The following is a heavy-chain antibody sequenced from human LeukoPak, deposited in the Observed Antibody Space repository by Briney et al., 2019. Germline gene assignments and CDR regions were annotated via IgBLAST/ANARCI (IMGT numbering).Heavy chain of an antibody. Sequence: PGGSLRLSCAASGFTVRGSSLHWVRQASGKGLEWVAVISYDGSNKYYADSVKGRFTISRDNSKNTLYPQMNSLRAEDTAVYYCAKARSAMVRDYYYGMDVWGQGTTVTVSS. CDR2: ISYDGSNK. J-gene: IGHJ6*02. CDR1: GFTVRGSS. D-gene: IGHD5-18*01. CDR3: AKARSAMVRDYYYGMDV. V-gene: IGHV3-30*04.